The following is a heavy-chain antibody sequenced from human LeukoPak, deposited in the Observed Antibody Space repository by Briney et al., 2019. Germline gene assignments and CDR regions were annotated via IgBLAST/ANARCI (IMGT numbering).Heavy chain of an antibody. CDR1: GYTFTGYY. J-gene: IGHJ6*03. CDR2: INPNSGGT. V-gene: IGHV1-2*02. CDR3: AKAAAGSQHSYYYYYYLDV. Sequence: ATVKVSCKASGYTFTGYYMHWVRQAPGQGLEWMGWINPNSGGTNYAQKFQGRVTMTRDTSISTAYMELSRLRSDDTAVYYCAKAAAGSQHSYYYYYYLDVWGTGTTVTISS. D-gene: IGHD6-13*01.